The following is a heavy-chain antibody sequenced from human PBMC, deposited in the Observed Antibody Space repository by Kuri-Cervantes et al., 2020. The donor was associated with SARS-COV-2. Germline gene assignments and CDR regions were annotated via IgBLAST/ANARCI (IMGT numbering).Heavy chain of an antibody. J-gene: IGHJ4*02. Sequence: GGSLRLSCAASGFTFSSYGMHWVRQAPGKGLEWVAVIWYDGSNKYYADSVKGRFTISRDNSKNTLYLQMNSLRAEDTAVYYCAKDQWTTIFGVVIDYFDYWGQGTLVTVSS. CDR3: AKDQWTTIFGVVIDYFDY. CDR2: IWYDGSNK. D-gene: IGHD3-3*01. CDR1: GFTFSSYG. V-gene: IGHV3-33*03.